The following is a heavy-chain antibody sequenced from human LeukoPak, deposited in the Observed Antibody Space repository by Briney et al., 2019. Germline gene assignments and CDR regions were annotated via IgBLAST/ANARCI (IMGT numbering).Heavy chain of an antibody. CDR2: ISYDGSNR. D-gene: IGHD6-13*01. CDR1: GFTFVSYN. CDR3: AKERGAAALSRFDY. J-gene: IGHJ4*02. Sequence: LPGGSLRLSCAASGFTFVSYNMNWVRQAPGKGLEWVAVISYDGSNRYYADSVKGRFTISRDNSKNTLYLQMNSLRAEDTAVYYCAKERGAAALSRFDYWGQGTLVTVSS. V-gene: IGHV3-30*18.